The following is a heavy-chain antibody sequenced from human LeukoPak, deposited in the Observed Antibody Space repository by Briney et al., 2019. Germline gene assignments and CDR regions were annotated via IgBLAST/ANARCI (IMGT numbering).Heavy chain of an antibody. Sequence: GGSLRLSCAASGFTFTSYWMSWVRQAPGKGLEWVANIKRDGSEKYYVDSVKGRFTISRDNAKNSLYLEMNSLRAEDTAVYFCAKGGCYDFDYWGQGTLVTVSS. D-gene: IGHD2-2*01. CDR3: AKGGCYDFDY. CDR1: GFTFTSYW. J-gene: IGHJ4*02. CDR2: IKRDGSEK. V-gene: IGHV3-7*03.